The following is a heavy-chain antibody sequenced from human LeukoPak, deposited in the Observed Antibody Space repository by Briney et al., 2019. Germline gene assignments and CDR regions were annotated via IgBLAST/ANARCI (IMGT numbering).Heavy chain of an antibody. CDR2: ISDTGDKT. J-gene: IGHJ4*02. V-gene: IGHV3-23*01. Sequence: PGGSLRLSCSASGFTLRSYAMGWVRQAPGKGLEWVSAISDTGDKTYYADSVKGRFTISRDNSRNTLYLQMSRLRAEDTALFYRAKMTDSTPYSSGTFDSWGQGTLVTVSS. D-gene: IGHD3-10*01. CDR1: GFTLRSYA. CDR3: AKMTDSTPYSSGTFDS.